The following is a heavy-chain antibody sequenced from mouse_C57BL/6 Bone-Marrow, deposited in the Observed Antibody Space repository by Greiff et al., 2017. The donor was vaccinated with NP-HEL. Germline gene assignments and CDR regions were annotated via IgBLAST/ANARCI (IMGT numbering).Heavy chain of an antibody. D-gene: IGHD1-1*01. Sequence: QVHVKQSGAELVRPGTSVKVSCKASGYAFTNYLIEWVKQRPGQGLEWIGVINPGSGGTNYNEKFKGKATLTADKSSSTAYMQLSSLTSEDSAVYFCARSDYYGSSFYWYFDVWGTGTTVTGSS. J-gene: IGHJ1*03. V-gene: IGHV1-54*01. CDR1: GYAFTNYL. CDR3: ARSDYYGSSFYWYFDV. CDR2: INPGSGGT.